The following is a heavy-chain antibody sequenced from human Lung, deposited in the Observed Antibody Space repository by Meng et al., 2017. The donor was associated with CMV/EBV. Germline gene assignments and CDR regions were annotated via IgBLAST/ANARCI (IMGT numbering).Heavy chain of an antibody. V-gene: IGHV1-8*01. CDR1: GYTFTSYD. D-gene: IGHD2-2*01. J-gene: IGHJ6*02. CDR3: ARAVYCIGTTCFFYPMDV. Sequence: SVXVSXXASGYTFTSYDISWVRQAPGQGLEWMGWMNPNSGNTDSAQNFQGRVTMTRNTSISTAYMEPSSLRSEDTAVYYCARAVYCIGTTCFFYPMDVWGQGTTVXVSS. CDR2: MNPNSGNT.